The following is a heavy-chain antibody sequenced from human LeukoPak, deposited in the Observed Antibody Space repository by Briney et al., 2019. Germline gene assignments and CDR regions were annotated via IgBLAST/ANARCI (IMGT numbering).Heavy chain of an antibody. J-gene: IGHJ4*02. V-gene: IGHV3-30*04. CDR3: ARDLRPYSSGWYGSPFDY. CDR1: GFTFSSYA. CDR2: ISYDGSNK. Sequence: GRSLRLSCAASGFTFSSYAMHWVRQAPGKGLERVAVISYDGSNKYYADSVKGRFTISRDNSKNTLYLQMNSLRAEDTAVYYCARDLRPYSSGWYGSPFDYWGQGTLVTVSS. D-gene: IGHD6-19*01.